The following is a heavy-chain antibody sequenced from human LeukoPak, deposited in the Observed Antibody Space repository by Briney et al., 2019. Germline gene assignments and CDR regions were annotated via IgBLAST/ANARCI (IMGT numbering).Heavy chain of an antibody. CDR1: GGTFSSYA. J-gene: IGHJ6*02. CDR3: ARIALRHYGMDV. CDR2: IIPIFGTA. Sequence: ASVKVSCKASGGTFSSYAISWVRQAPGQGLEWMGGIIPIFGTANYAQKFQGRVTITADESTSTAYMELSSLRSDDTAVYYCARIALRHYGMDVWGQGTTVTVSS. V-gene: IGHV1-69*13.